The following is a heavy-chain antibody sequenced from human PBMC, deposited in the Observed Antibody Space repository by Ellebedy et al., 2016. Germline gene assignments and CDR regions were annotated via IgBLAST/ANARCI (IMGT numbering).Heavy chain of an antibody. V-gene: IGHV1-8*01. D-gene: IGHD4-23*01. J-gene: IGHJ3*02. CDR3: ARAPGGEMPDFDAFHI. CDR2: MNPISGNT. Sequence: ASVKVSCKASGNSFTRYGLHWVRQAPGQRLEWMGWMNPISGNTGFAQRFQGRVTMTRDTSKSTAYMELSSLRSEDTAVYYCARAPGGEMPDFDAFHIWGQGTMVTVSS. CDR1: GNSFTRYG.